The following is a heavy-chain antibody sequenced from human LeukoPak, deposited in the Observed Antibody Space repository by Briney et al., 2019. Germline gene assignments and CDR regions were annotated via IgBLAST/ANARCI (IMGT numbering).Heavy chain of an antibody. CDR3: ARSNNGGWGYCDY. J-gene: IGHJ4*02. D-gene: IGHD3-16*01. Sequence: GGSLRLSCAASGFIFSRYAMGWVRQPPGKGLEWVSTISGSGGTTYYADPVKGRFTISRDNSKNTLYVQMSSLRAEDTAVYYCARSNNGGWGYCDYWGQGSLVTVSS. V-gene: IGHV3-23*01. CDR1: GFIFSRYA. CDR2: ISGSGGTT.